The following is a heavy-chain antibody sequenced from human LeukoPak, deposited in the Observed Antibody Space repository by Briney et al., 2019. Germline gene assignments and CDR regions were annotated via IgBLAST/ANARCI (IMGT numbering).Heavy chain of an antibody. J-gene: IGHJ6*02. CDR2: IWYDGSNK. CDR1: GFTFSSYG. CDR3: ARTVSYYYGMDV. V-gene: IGHV3-33*01. Sequence: GGSLRLSCAASGFTFSSYGMHWVRQAPGKGLEWVAVIWYDGSNKYYADSAKGRFTISRDNSKNTLYLQMNSLRAEDTAVYYCARTVSYYYGMDVWGQGTTVTVSS.